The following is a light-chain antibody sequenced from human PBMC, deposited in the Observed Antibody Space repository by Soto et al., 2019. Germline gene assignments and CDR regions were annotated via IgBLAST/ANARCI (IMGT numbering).Light chain of an antibody. J-gene: IGKJ2*01. V-gene: IGKV3-20*01. CDR1: QSVVSNY. CDR2: GIS. CDR3: HQYGSTPRT. Sequence: EIVLTQSPGTLSLSPGERATLSCRASQSVVSNYFAWFQQKPGQAPRLLIYGISSRATGIPDRFSGSGSGTDFTLTISRLEPEDFAVYYCHQYGSTPRTFGQGTKLEIK.